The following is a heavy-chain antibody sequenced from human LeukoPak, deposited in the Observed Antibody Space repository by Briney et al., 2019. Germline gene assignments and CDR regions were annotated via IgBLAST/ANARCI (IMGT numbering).Heavy chain of an antibody. D-gene: IGHD6-13*01. CDR2: VNSDGSTT. J-gene: IGHJ4*02. CDR3: ARGYYSSSRFDS. CDR1: GFPFSNYW. Sequence: GSLRLSCAASGFPFSNYWMHWVRQAPGKGLVWVSRVNSDGSTTNYADSVKGRFTISRDNAENTLYMRMNSLRPEDTAVYYCARGYYSSSRFDSWGQGTLVTVSS. V-gene: IGHV3-74*01.